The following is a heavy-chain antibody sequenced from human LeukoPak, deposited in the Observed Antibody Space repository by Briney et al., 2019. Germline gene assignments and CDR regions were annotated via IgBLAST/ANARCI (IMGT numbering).Heavy chain of an antibody. J-gene: IGHJ4*02. CDR1: GFTFSSYG. CDR3: AKDLRFLEWSTPSFDY. D-gene: IGHD3-3*01. CDR2: IRYDGTNK. Sequence: GESLRLSCAASGFTFSSYGMHWVRQAPGKGLEWVAFIRYDGTNKYYADSVKGRFTISRDNSKNTLYLQMNSLRAEDTAVYYCAKDLRFLEWSTPSFDYWGQGTLVTVFS. V-gene: IGHV3-30*02.